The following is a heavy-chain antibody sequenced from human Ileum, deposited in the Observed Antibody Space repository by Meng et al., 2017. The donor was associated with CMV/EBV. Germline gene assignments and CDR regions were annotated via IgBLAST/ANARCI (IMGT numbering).Heavy chain of an antibody. CDR2: ISFDGSST. Sequence: QVLGSGGDLGQPGGSLGLSCTASGFTFSSYAMNWVRQAPGKGLEWVASISFDGSSTNYADSVKGRFTMSRDNAKNTMYLQMNSVRVDDTAMYYCARTNNADYWGQGTLVTASS. J-gene: IGHJ4*02. CDR3: ARTNNADY. CDR1: GFTFSSYA. D-gene: IGHD1-14*01. V-gene: IGHV3-74*02.